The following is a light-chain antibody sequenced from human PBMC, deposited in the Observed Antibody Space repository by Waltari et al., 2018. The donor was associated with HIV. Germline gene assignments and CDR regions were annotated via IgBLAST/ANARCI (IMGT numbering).Light chain of an antibody. J-gene: IGLJ1*01. CDR2: EVS. CDR1: SRAVGGYTS. Sequence: QSALTQPASVSASPGQSITISCTRPSRAVGGYTSVSWYQQHPGKAPNLMISEVSNRPSGVTNRFSGSKSGNTASLTISGLQVEDEADYYCSSYTSSSTLYVFGTGTKVTVL. V-gene: IGLV2-14*01. CDR3: SSYTSSSTLYV.